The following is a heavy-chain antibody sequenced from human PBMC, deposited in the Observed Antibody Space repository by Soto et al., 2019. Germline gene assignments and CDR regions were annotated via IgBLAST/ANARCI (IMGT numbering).Heavy chain of an antibody. Sequence: PGGSLRLSCAASGFTFSSYAMSWVRQAPGKGLDWVSAISGSGGSTYYADSVKGRFTISRDNSKNTLYLQMNSLGAEDTAVYYCAKDHGGYYDSSGYYYTYYFDYWGQGTLVTVSS. D-gene: IGHD3-22*01. V-gene: IGHV3-23*01. CDR1: GFTFSSYA. J-gene: IGHJ4*02. CDR3: AKDHGGYYDSSGYYYTYYFDY. CDR2: ISGSGGST.